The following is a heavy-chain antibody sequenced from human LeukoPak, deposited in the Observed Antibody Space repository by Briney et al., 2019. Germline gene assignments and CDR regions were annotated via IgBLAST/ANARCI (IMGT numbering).Heavy chain of an antibody. Sequence: SGTLSLTCTVSGGSISSYYWSWIRQPPGKGLEWIGYIYYSGSTNYNPSLKSRVTISVDTSKNQFSLKLSSVTAADTAVYYCARFNSGSYQHYFDYWGQGTLVTVSS. J-gene: IGHJ4*02. D-gene: IGHD1-26*01. CDR2: IYYSGST. CDR1: GGSISSYY. V-gene: IGHV4-59*12. CDR3: ARFNSGSYQHYFDY.